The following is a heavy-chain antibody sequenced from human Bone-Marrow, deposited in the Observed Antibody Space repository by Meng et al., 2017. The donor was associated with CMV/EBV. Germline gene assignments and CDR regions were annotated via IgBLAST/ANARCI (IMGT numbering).Heavy chain of an antibody. V-gene: IGHV1-18*01. Sequence: ASVKVSCKASGYTFTNYGFSWVRQAPGQGLEYMGWISAYNGDTKYAQKFQGRVTMTTDTSTSTVYMELRSLRSDDTAIYYCARDLRFLVWVSQGHALDHWGQGTLVTVSS. CDR2: ISAYNGDT. CDR1: GYTFTNYG. D-gene: IGHD3-3*01. CDR3: ARDLRFLVWVSQGHALDH. J-gene: IGHJ4*02.